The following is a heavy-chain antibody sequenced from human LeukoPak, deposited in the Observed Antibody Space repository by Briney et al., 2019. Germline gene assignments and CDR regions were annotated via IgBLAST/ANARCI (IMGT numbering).Heavy chain of an antibody. V-gene: IGHV3-48*02. CDR2: ISSSSSTK. J-gene: IGHJ6*02. D-gene: IGHD4-17*01. CDR1: GLTFSSYS. Sequence: GGSLRLSCAASGLTFSSYSMNWVRQAPGKGLEWISYISSSSSTKYYADSVKGRFTISRDNAKNSLYLRMNSLRDEDTAMYYCARDGTAVTTYGMDVWGQGTTVTVSS. CDR3: ARDGTAVTTYGMDV.